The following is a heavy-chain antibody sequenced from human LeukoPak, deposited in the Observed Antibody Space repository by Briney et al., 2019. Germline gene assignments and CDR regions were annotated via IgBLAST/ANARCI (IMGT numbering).Heavy chain of an antibody. D-gene: IGHD1-1*01. V-gene: IGHV3-49*04. CDR1: GFTFGDYA. J-gene: IGHJ4*02. CDR2: IRSKAYGGTT. Sequence: GGSLRLSCTASGFTFGDYAMSWVRQAPGKGLEWVGFIRSKAYGGTTEYAASVKGRLTISRDDSKSIAYLQMNSLKTEDTAVYYCTTSGTYKPARYFDYWGQGTLVTVSS. CDR3: TTSGTYKPARYFDY.